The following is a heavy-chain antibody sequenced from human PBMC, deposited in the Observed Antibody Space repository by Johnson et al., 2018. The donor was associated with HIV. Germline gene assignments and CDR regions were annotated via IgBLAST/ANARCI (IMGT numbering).Heavy chain of an antibody. V-gene: IGHV3-30-3*01. CDR2: ISYDGSNR. D-gene: IGHD3-22*01. CDR3: AREGDYYDSSGYWAAFDI. J-gene: IGHJ3*02. Sequence: QVQLVESGGGVVQPGGSLRLSCAASGFTFSSYAMHWVRQAPGKGLEWVAVISYDGSNRFYAASVKGRFTISRDNSKNTLYLQMNSLRADDTAVYYCAREGDYYDSSGYWAAFDIWGQGTMVTVSS. CDR1: GFTFSSYA.